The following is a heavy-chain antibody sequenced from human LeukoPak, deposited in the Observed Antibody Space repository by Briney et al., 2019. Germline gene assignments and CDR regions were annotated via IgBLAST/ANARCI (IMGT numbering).Heavy chain of an antibody. CDR1: GYIFTGYY. CDR2: INPNSGDT. CDR3: ATRPSGDPFEY. J-gene: IGHJ4*02. V-gene: IGHV1-2*02. D-gene: IGHD5-24*01. Sequence: ASVNVSCKASGYIFTGYYMHWVRQAPGLGLEWMGWINPNSGDTNYAQKFQGRVTIIRDTSISTVFMELRRLRSDDTAVYYCATRPSGDPFEYWGREPWSPSPQ.